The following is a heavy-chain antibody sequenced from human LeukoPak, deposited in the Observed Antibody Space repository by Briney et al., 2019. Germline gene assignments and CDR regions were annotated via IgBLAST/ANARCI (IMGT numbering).Heavy chain of an antibody. CDR3: ARSGIVVVTAIELFDY. CDR2: IYYSGST. D-gene: IGHD2-21*02. V-gene: IGHV4-39*01. J-gene: IGHJ4*02. CDR1: GGSISSSSYY. Sequence: SETLSLTCTVSGGSISSSSYYWGWIRQPPGKGLEWIGSIYYSGSTYYNPSLKSRVTISVDTSKNQFSLKLSSVTAADTAVYYCARSGIVVVTAIELFDYWGQGTLVTVSS.